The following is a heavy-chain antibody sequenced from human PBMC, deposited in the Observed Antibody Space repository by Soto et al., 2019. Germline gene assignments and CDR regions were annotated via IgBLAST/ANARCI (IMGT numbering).Heavy chain of an antibody. CDR1: GFTFSSYA. CDR2: ISGSGGST. D-gene: IGHD3-3*01. CDR3: AKDSDFWSGYYTGSDY. J-gene: IGHJ4*02. Sequence: EVQLLESGGGLVQPGGSLRLSCGASGFTFSSYAMSWVRQAPGKGLEWVSAISGSGGSTYYADSVKGRFTISRDNSKNTLYLQMNSLRAEDTAVYYCAKDSDFWSGYYTGSDYWGQGTLVTVSS. V-gene: IGHV3-23*01.